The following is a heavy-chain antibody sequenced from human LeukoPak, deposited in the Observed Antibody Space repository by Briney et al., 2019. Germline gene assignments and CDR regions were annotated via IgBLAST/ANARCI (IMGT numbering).Heavy chain of an antibody. CDR2: ISGSVGST. D-gene: IGHD3-22*01. CDR1: GFTFSSYA. CDR3: AKVRRIQDPNYYDSSGYYFDY. Sequence: GGSLRLSCAASGFTFSSYAMSWVRQAPGKGLEWVSAISGSVGSTYYADSVKGRFTISRDNSKNTLYLQMNSLRAEDTAVYYCAKVRRIQDPNYYDSSGYYFDYWGQGTLVTVSS. V-gene: IGHV3-23*01. J-gene: IGHJ4*02.